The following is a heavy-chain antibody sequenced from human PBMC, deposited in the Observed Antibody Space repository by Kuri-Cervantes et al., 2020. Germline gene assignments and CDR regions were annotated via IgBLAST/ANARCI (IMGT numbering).Heavy chain of an antibody. Sequence: GESLKISCAASGFTFSDYYMSWIRPAPGKVLEGVATINRDGSDKYYADSVKGRFTISRDNAKSTLYLQMNSLRAEDTAVYYCARDANQYSSGWYGILDYWGQGTLVTVSS. CDR3: ARDANQYSSGWYGILDY. D-gene: IGHD6-19*01. CDR1: GFTFSDYY. CDR2: INRDGSDK. J-gene: IGHJ4*02. V-gene: IGHV3-7*01.